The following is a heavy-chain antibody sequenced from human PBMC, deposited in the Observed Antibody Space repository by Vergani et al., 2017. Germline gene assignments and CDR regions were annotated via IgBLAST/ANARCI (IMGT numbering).Heavy chain of an antibody. CDR3: AKDRGLGYXSSTSCYTLGYYYYMDV. Sequence: EVQLVESGGGLVQPGRSLRLSCAASGFTFDDYAMHWVRQAPGKGLEWVSGISWNSGSIGYADSVKGRFTISRDNAKNSLYLQMNSLRAEDTALYYCAKDRGLGYXSSTSCYTLGYYYYMDVWGKGTTVTVSS. J-gene: IGHJ6*03. V-gene: IGHV3-9*01. CDR2: ISWNSGSI. CDR1: GFTFDDYA. D-gene: IGHD2-2*02.